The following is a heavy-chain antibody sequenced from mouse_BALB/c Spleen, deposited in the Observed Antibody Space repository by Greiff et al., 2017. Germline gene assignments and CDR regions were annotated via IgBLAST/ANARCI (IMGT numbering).Heavy chain of an antibody. CDR1: GYSITSGYY. CDR3: ARDWGYGYAMDY. V-gene: IGHV3-6*02. D-gene: IGHD2-14*01. Sequence: EVQRVELGPGLVKPSQSLSLTCSVTGYSITSGYYWNWIRQFPGNKLEWMGYISYDGSNNYNPSLKNRISITRDTSKNQFFLKLNSVTTEDTATYYCARDWGYGYAMDYWGQGTSVTVSS. J-gene: IGHJ4*01. CDR2: ISYDGSN.